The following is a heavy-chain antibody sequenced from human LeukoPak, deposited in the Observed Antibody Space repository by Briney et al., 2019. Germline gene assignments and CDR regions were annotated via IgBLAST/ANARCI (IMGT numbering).Heavy chain of an antibody. J-gene: IGHJ4*02. V-gene: IGHV4-34*01. CDR1: GGSFSGYY. D-gene: IGHD5-18*01. CDR2: INHSGNT. CDR3: ARASGGIQLWDY. Sequence: SETLSLTCAVYGGSFSGYYWSWIRQPPGKGLEWIGEINHSGNTNYNPSLKSRVTMSVDTSKNQLSLRLNSVTAADTAVYYCARASGGIQLWDYWGQGTPVTVSS.